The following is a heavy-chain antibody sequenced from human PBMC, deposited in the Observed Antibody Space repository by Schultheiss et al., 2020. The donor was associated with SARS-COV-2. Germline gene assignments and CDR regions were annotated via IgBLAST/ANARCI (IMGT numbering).Heavy chain of an antibody. CDR1: GFTFSSYE. CDR3: ARDNTRWGLDI. CDR2: IGSSGRTI. D-gene: IGHD3-16*01. V-gene: IGHV3-48*03. J-gene: IGHJ3*02. Sequence: GALRLSCAASGFTFSSYEMNWVRQAPGKGLEWVSYIGSSGRTIYYADSVKGRFTISRDNAKTSLYLQMNSLRAEDTAVYYCARDNTRWGLDIWGQGTMVTVSS.